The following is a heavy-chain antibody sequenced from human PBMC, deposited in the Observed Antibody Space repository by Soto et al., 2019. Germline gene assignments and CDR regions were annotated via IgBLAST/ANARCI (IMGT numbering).Heavy chain of an antibody. CDR2: VYSTGTT. D-gene: IGHD4-17*01. J-gene: IGHJ4*01. Sequence: ASETLSLTCAVSGDSVSSSDFYWTWIRQPPGKPLEWIGYVYSTGTTNYSPSLKSRVDMSVDTSENQFSLMLTSVTAADTAVYFCARYDFGIFDYWGHGILVTVSS. CDR1: GDSVSSSDFY. V-gene: IGHV4-61*08. CDR3: ARYDFGIFDY.